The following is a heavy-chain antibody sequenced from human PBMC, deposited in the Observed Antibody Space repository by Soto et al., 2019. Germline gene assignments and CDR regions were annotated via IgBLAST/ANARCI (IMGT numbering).Heavy chain of an antibody. Sequence: GASVKVSCKAPGVTFSSYTISWVQQAPGQGLEWMGRIIPILGIANYAQKFQGRVTITADKSTSTAYMELSSLRSEDTAVYYCARDRGNWNDFHYYYGMDVWGQGTTVTVSS. CDR2: IIPILGIA. CDR3: ARDRGNWNDFHYYYGMDV. D-gene: IGHD1-20*01. J-gene: IGHJ6*02. V-gene: IGHV1-69*04. CDR1: GVTFSSYT.